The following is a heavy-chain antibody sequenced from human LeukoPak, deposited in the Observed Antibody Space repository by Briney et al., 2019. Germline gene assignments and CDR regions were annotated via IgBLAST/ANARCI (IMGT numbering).Heavy chain of an antibody. Sequence: GGSLRLSCAASGFTFSSYGMHWVRQAPGKGLEWVAFIRYDGSNKYYADSVKGRFTISRDNSKNTLYLQMHSLRAEDTAVYYCAKNPTPYSGYDFRVSYFDYWGQGTLVTVSS. CDR1: GFTFSSYG. V-gene: IGHV3-30*02. J-gene: IGHJ4*02. CDR2: IRYDGSNK. D-gene: IGHD5-12*01. CDR3: AKNPTPYSGYDFRVSYFDY.